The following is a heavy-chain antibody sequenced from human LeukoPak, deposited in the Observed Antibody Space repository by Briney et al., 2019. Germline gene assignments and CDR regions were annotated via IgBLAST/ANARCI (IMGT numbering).Heavy chain of an antibody. Sequence: NSLKGRFTISRDNAKNSVFLQMNSLRAEDTAVYYCATEGGGPRWLDPWGQGTLVTVSS. D-gene: IGHD6-25*01. V-gene: IGHV3-21*04. J-gene: IGHJ5*02. CDR3: ATEGGGPRWLDP.